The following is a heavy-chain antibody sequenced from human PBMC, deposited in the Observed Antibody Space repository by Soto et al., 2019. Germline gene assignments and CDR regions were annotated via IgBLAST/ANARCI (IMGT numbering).Heavy chain of an antibody. D-gene: IGHD6-19*01. CDR3: ATGGSSGRGWFDP. Sequence: EVQLLESGGGLVQPGGSLRLSCAASGFTFSSYGMSWVRQAPGKGLEWVSHISGSGGSTYYGDSVKGRFTISRDNSKNTLSWQMNSLRAEDTAEDYCATGGSSGRGWFDPWGQGTRVTVSS. J-gene: IGHJ5*02. CDR2: ISGSGGST. CDR1: GFTFSSYG. V-gene: IGHV3-23*01.